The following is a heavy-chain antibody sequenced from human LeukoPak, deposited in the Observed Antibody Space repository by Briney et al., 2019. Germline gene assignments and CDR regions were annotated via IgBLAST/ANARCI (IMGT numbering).Heavy chain of an antibody. J-gene: IGHJ4*02. CDR3: ANKPTLECTHGVCVVIDY. D-gene: IGHD2-8*01. CDR1: GFTFSSYS. CDR2: ISSSSSYI. V-gene: IGHV3-21*04. Sequence: AGGSLRPSCAASGFTFSSYSMNWVRQAPGKGLEWVSSISSSSSYIYYADSVKGRFTISRDNAKNSLYLQMNSLRAEDTAVYYCANKPTLECTHGVCVVIDYWGQGTLVTVSS.